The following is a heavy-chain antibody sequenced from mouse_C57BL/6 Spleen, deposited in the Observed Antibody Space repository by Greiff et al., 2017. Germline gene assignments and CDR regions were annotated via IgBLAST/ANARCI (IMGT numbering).Heavy chain of an antibody. CDR1: GYTFTSYW. V-gene: IGHV1-52*01. J-gene: IGHJ3*01. Sequence: QVHVKQSGAELVRPGSSVKLSCKASGYTFTSYWMHWVKQRPIQGLEWIGNIDPSDSETHYNQKFKDKATLTVDKSSSTAYMQLSSLTSEDSAVYYCALNWDGAYWGQGTLVTVSA. CDR3: ALNWDGAY. CDR2: IDPSDSET. D-gene: IGHD4-1*01.